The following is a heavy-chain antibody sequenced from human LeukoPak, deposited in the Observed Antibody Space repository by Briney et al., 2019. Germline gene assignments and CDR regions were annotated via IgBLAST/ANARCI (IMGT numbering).Heavy chain of an antibody. V-gene: IGHV3-30-3*01. Sequence: PGGSLRLSCAASGFTFSSYAMHWVRQAPGKGLEWVAVISYDGSNKYYADSVKGRFTISRDNSKNTLYLQMNSLRAEDTAVYYCAKDHSKIQPFDYWGQGTLVTVSS. CDR3: AKDHSKIQPFDY. D-gene: IGHD5-18*01. J-gene: IGHJ4*02. CDR1: GFTFSSYA. CDR2: ISYDGSNK.